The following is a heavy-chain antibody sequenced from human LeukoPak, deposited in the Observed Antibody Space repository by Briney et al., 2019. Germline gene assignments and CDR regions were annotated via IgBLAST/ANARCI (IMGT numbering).Heavy chain of an antibody. CDR2: IYTSGST. CDR3: ARDPAAGTFYFDY. Sequence: PSETLSLTCTVSGGSISSYYRSWIRQPAGKGLEWIGRIYTSGSTNYNPSLKSRVTMSVDTSKNQFSLKLSSVTAADTAVYYCARDPAAGTFYFDYWGQGTLVTVSS. D-gene: IGHD6-13*01. CDR1: GGSISSYY. J-gene: IGHJ4*02. V-gene: IGHV4-4*07.